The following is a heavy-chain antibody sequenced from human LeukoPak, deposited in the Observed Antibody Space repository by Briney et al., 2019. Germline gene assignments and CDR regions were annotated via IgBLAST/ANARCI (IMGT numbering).Heavy chain of an antibody. V-gene: IGHV4-59*12. CDR2: IYYSGST. CDR3: ARDRQQLVRGDYFDY. D-gene: IGHD6-13*01. J-gene: IGHJ4*02. CDR1: GGSISNYY. Sequence: SETLSLTCTVSGGSISNYYWSWIRQPPGKGLEWIGYIYYSGSTDYNSSLKSRVTISIDTSKNQFSLRLNSVTAADTAAYYCARDRQQLVRGDYFDYWGQGTLVTVSS.